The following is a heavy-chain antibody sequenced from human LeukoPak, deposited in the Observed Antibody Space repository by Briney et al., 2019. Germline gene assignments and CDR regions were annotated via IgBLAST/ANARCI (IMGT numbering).Heavy chain of an antibody. V-gene: IGHV3-23*01. CDR2: ISDSGGST. Sequence: PGGSLRLSCAASGFTFSIYAMSWVRQAPGKGLEWVSVISDSGGSTYYADSVKGRFTISRDNSKNTLYLQMNSLRAEDTAVYYCAKGRSAVAGSLDYWGQGTLVTVSS. CDR1: GFTFSIYA. J-gene: IGHJ4*02. D-gene: IGHD6-19*01. CDR3: AKGRSAVAGSLDY.